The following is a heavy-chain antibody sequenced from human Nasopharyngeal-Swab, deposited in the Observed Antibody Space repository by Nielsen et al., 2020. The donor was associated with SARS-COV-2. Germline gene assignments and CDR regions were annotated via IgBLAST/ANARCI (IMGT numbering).Heavy chain of an antibody. CDR1: GGSISSSNW. D-gene: IGHD1-26*01. CDR2: IYHSGST. CDR3: ARDVVGATTTDAFDI. J-gene: IGHJ3*02. V-gene: IGHV4-4*02. Sequence: SETLSLTCAVSGGSISSSNWWSWVRQPPGKGLEWIGEIYHSGSTNYNPSLKGRVTISVDESKNQFSLKLSSVTAADTAVYFCARDVVGATTTDAFDIWGQGTMVTVSS.